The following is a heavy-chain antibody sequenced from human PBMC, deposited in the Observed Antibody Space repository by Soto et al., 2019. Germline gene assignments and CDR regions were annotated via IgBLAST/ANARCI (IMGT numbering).Heavy chain of an antibody. J-gene: IGHJ5*02. V-gene: IGHV4-39*01. CDR1: GGSISSSSYY. CDR2: IYYSGST. D-gene: IGHD6-19*01. Sequence: PSETLSLTCTVSGGSISSSSYYWGWIRQPPGKGLEWIGSIYYSGSTYYNPSLKSRVTISVDTSKNQFSLKLSSVTAADTAVYYCARAIAVAGTYWFDPWGQGTLVTVSS. CDR3: ARAIAVAGTYWFDP.